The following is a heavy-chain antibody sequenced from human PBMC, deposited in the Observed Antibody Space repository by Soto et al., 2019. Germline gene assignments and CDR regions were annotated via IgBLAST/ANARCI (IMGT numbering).Heavy chain of an antibody. CDR1: GFTFSRYG. J-gene: IGHJ4*02. Sequence: QVQLVESGGGVVQPGRSLRLSCAASGFTFSRYGMHWVRQAPGKGLEWVAVISYDGSNKYYADSVKGRFTISRDNSKNTLYLQMNSLRAEDTAVYYWEKRYGDYWGQGTLVTVSS. CDR3: EKRYGDY. CDR2: ISYDGSNK. D-gene: IGHD4-17*01. V-gene: IGHV3-30*18.